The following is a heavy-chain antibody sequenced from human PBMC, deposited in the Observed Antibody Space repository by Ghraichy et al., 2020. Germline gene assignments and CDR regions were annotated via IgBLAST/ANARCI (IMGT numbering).Heavy chain of an antibody. CDR2: INPNSGGT. J-gene: IGHJ4*02. D-gene: IGHD6-13*01. CDR1: GYTFSGYY. V-gene: IGHV1-2*02. CDR3: ARNGDSSNY. Sequence: ASVKVSCKASGYTFSGYYMHWVRQAPGQGLEWMGCINPNSGGTNYAQKFQGRVTMTRDTSISTAYMEVRRLRSDDTAVYYCARNGDSSNYWGQGTLVTVSS.